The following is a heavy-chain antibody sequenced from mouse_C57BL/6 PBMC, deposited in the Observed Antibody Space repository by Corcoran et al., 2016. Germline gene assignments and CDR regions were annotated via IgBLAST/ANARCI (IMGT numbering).Heavy chain of an antibody. D-gene: IGHD1-1*01. CDR1: GYTFTDYY. CDR2: INPNNGGT. J-gene: IGHJ3*01. CDR3: ERNDYGSSYPFAY. Sequence: EAHLQLSGPVLVKPGASVKISCKASGYTFTDYYMNWVKQSHGKSLEWMGDINPNNGGTSYNQKFKGKATLTVDKSSSTAYMELRSLTSEDSAVYYCERNDYGSSYPFAYWGQRTLVTVSA. V-gene: IGHV1-26*01.